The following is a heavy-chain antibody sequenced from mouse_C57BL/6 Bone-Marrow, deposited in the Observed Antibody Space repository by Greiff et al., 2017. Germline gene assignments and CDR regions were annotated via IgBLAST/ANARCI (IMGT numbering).Heavy chain of an antibody. V-gene: IGHV5-15*01. CDR1: GFTFSDYG. CDR2: ISNLAYSI. D-gene: IGHD2-9*01. Sequence: EVKLVESGGGLVQPGGSLKLSCAASGFTFSDYGMAWVRQAPRKGPEWVAFISNLAYSIYYADTVTGRFTISRENAKNTLYLEMSSLRSEDTAMYYSARHSYYGYERAMDYWGQGTSVTVSS. CDR3: ARHSYYGYERAMDY. J-gene: IGHJ4*01.